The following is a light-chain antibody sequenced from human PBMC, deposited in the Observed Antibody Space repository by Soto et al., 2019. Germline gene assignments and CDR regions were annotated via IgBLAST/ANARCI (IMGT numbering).Light chain of an antibody. CDR2: TAS. CDR1: QGISNY. V-gene: IGKV1-9*01. J-gene: IGKJ2*01. CDR3: QQFNNYPRT. Sequence: DIQVTQSPSFLSASVGDRVTITCRASQGISNYLAWYQQKPGRAPKLLIYTASTLHSGVPSRFSGSGSGTEFTLTISSLQPEDFATYYCQQFNNYPRTFGQWTKLEIK.